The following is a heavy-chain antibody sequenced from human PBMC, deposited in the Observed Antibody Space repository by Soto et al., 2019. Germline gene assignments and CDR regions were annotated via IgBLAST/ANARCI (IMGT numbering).Heavy chain of an antibody. CDR1: GLTVSSSY. J-gene: IGHJ4*02. D-gene: IGHD2-8*02. CDR2: IYAGGDT. CDR3: ALHCTGGNCFGY. V-gene: IGHV3-66*01. Sequence: EVQVVESGGGLAQHGGSLRLSCAASGLTVSSSYMSWVRQAPGKRLEWVSVIYAGGDTFYADSVKGRFTISRDNSENTLYLQMNSLRVEDTAVYYCALHCTGGNCFGYWGQGTLVTVSS.